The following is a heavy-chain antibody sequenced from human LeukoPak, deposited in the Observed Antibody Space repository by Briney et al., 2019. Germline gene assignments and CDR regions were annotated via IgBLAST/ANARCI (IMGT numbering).Heavy chain of an antibody. D-gene: IGHD1-26*01. CDR2: IKEDGSEK. Sequence: GGSLRLSCAASGFTFSSYALSWGRQAPGKGLEWVASIKEDGSEKNYVDSVKGRFTISRDNDNNSLYLHMNSLRVDDTAFYYCARGGRPDSWGQGTLVTVSS. CDR1: GFTFSSYA. J-gene: IGHJ5*01. CDR3: ARGGRPDS. V-gene: IGHV3-7*04.